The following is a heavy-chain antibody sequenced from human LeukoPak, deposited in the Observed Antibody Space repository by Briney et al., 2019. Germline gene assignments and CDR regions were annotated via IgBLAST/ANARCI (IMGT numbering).Heavy chain of an antibody. Sequence: ETLSLTCTVSGGSISSSSYYWGWIRQPPGKGLEWIGSIYYSGSTYYKSPLKSRVTVSVGTSKNQFSLKLSSVTAADTAVYYCADSPGYSSGRFDYWGQGTLVTVSS. CDR3: ADSPGYSSGRFDY. CDR2: IYYSGST. CDR1: GGSISSSSYY. J-gene: IGHJ4*02. D-gene: IGHD6-19*01. V-gene: IGHV4-39*01.